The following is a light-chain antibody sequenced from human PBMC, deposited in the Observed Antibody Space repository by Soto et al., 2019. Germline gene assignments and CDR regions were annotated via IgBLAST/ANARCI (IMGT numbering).Light chain of an antibody. V-gene: IGKV1-9*01. CDR3: QQLNSYPIT. Sequence: DIQLTQSPSFLSASVGDRVTITCRASRGISSYLAWYQQKPGKAPKLLIYAASTLQTGVPSRFSGSGSGTEFTLTISSLQPEDFATYYCQQLNSYPITFGHGTRLEI. CDR2: AAS. CDR1: RGISSY. J-gene: IGKJ5*01.